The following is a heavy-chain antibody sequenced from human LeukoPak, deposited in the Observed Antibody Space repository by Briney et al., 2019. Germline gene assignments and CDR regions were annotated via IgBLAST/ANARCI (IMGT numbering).Heavy chain of an antibody. CDR2: IYSGGST. V-gene: IGHV3-53*01. CDR3: ARVGGSSRYPYYFDY. J-gene: IGHJ4*02. Sequence: PGGSLRLSCAASGFTVSSNYMSWVRQAPGKGLEWVSVIYSGGSTYYADSVKGRFTISRDNTKNTLYLQMNSLRAEDTAVYYCARVGGSSRYPYYFDYWGQGTLVTVSS. D-gene: IGHD1-26*01. CDR1: GFTVSSNY.